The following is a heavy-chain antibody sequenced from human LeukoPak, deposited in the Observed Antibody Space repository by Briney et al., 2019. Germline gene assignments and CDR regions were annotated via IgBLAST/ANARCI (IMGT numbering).Heavy chain of an antibody. CDR2: IYHSGST. V-gene: IGHV4-30-2*01. D-gene: IGHD2-2*01. CDR3: ARIIVVVPAAPLGWFDP. Sequence: SETLSLTCTVSGGSISSGGYYWSWIRQPPGKGLEWIGYIYHSGSTYYNPSLKSRVTISVDRSKNQFSLKLSSVTAADTAVYYCARIIVVVPAAPLGWFDPWGQGTLVTVSS. CDR1: GGSISSGGYY. J-gene: IGHJ5*02.